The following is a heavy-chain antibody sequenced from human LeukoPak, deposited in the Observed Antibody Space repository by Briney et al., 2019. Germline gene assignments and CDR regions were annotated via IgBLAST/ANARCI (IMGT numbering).Heavy chain of an antibody. CDR2: TYYRSKWYN. V-gene: IGHV6-1*01. Sequence: SQTLSLTCAISGDSVSSNSAAWNWIRQSPSRGLEWLGRTYYRSKWYNDYAVSVKSRITINPDTSKNRFSLQLNSVTPEDTAVYYCARQPYSSGWYGDANWFDPWGQGTLVTVSS. CDR1: GDSVSSNSAA. D-gene: IGHD6-19*01. J-gene: IGHJ5*02. CDR3: ARQPYSSGWYGDANWFDP.